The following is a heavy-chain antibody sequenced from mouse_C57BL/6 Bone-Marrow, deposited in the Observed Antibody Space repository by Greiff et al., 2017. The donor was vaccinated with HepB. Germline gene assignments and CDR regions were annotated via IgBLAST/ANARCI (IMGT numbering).Heavy chain of an antibody. CDR1: GFSLTSYA. D-gene: IGHD1-1*01. V-gene: IGHV2-9-1*01. J-gene: IGHJ1*03. CDR2: IWTGGGT. CDR3: ARNFLFITTVVPYWYFDV. Sequence: VQLQQSGPGLVAPSQSLSITCTVSGFSLTSYAISWVRQPPGKGLEWLGVIWTGGGTNYNSALKSRLSISKDNSKSQVFLKMNSLQTDDTARYYCARNFLFITTVVPYWYFDVWGTGTTVTVSS.